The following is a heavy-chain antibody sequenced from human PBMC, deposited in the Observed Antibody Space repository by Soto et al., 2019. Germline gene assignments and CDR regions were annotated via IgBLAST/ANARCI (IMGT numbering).Heavy chain of an antibody. CDR2: IYWNDDK. J-gene: IGHJ4*02. CDR3: AHSPWGAAPDY. Sequence: ESVPTLVNPTHPLTLTCSVSGLSLSARGVGVGWIRQPPGKALEWLAIIYWNDDKLYSPSLKSRLTITKDTAENQVVLTMTNMDPVDTATYFCAHSPWGAAPDYWGQGTVVTVSS. CDR1: GLSLSARGVG. V-gene: IGHV2-5*01. D-gene: IGHD3-16*01.